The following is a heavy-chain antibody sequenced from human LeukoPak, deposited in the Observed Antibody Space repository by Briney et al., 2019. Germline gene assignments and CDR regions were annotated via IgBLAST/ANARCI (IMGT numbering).Heavy chain of an antibody. CDR1: GFTFSSYS. D-gene: IGHD3-22*01. CDR3: ARDGGFTMIVVDAFDI. V-gene: IGHV3-21*01. J-gene: IGHJ3*02. Sequence: PGGSLRLSCAASGFTFSSYSMNWVRQAPGKGLEWVSSISSSSSYIYYADSVKGRFTISRDNAKNSLYLQMNSLRAEDTAVYYCARDGGFTMIVVDAFDIWGQGTMVTVSS. CDR2: ISSSSSYI.